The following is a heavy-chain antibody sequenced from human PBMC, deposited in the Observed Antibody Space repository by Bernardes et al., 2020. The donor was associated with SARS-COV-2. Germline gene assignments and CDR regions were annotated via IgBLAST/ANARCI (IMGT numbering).Heavy chain of an antibody. CDR3: AKLNRRHFVPTNWYFDL. V-gene: IGHV3-23*05. J-gene: IGHJ2*01. CDR2: IHGSGSIS. Sequence: GGSLRLSCAASGFSFDTYAMTWVRQAPGKGLEWVSGIHGSGSISYYADSVKGRFTISRDNSKRTLYLQMNSLRVDDTGVYYCAKLNRRHFVPTNWYFDLWGRGTLVTVSS. CDR1: GFSFDTYA. D-gene: IGHD6-6*01.